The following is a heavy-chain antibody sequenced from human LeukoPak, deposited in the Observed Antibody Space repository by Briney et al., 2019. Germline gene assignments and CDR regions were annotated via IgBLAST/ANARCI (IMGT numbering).Heavy chain of an antibody. V-gene: IGHV1-2*04. CDR1: GYTLTGYY. J-gene: IGHJ4*02. Sequence: ASVKVSCKASGYTLTGYYMHWVRQAPGQGLEWMGWINPNSGGTNYAQKFQGWVTMTRDTSISTAYMELSRLRSDDTAVYYCARGSSSWSPIDYWGQGTLVTVSS. CDR2: INPNSGGT. D-gene: IGHD6-13*01. CDR3: ARGSSSWSPIDY.